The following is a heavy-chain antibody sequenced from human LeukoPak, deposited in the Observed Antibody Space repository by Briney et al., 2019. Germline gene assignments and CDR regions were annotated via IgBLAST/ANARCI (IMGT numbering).Heavy chain of an antibody. J-gene: IGHJ4*02. CDR3: TRGQILCESSALSQKGGDY. D-gene: IGHD3-22*01. V-gene: IGHV1-2*02. CDR2: INPKSGDT. Sequence: GASVKVSCKASGYTFTDYYMHWVRQAPGQGLEWMGWINPKSGDTGYAQQFQGRVTMTRDTSISTAYLELSSLRSDDTAVYYCTRGQILCESSALSQKGGDYWGQGTLVTVSS. CDR1: GYTFTDYY.